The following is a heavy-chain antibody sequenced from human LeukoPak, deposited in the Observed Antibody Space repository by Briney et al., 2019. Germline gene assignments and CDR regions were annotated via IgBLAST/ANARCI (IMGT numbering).Heavy chain of an antibody. CDR2: ISSNSNYI. V-gene: IGHV3-21*01. J-gene: IGHJ3*01. CDR3: ARELSVAGIHF. Sequence: KPGGSLRLSCAGSGFTFSSYSMNWVRQAPGKGLEWVSSISSNSNYIFYADSVKGRFTISRDNAKNSLFLQMNTLRAEDPAVYYFARELSVAGIHFWGQATMATAYS. D-gene: IGHD6-19*01. CDR1: GFTFSSYS.